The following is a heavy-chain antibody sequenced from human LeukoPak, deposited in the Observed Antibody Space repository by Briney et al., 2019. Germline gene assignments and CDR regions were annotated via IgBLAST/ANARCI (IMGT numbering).Heavy chain of an antibody. CDR1: GGSISSGDYY. V-gene: IGHV4-30-4*01. Sequence: SETLSLTCTVSGGSISSGDYYWSWIRQPPGKGLEWIGYIYYSGSTYYNPSLESRLTISVDTSKNHLSLKLSSVTAADTAVYCCARAGLGELLDYAFDIWGQGTMVTVSS. J-gene: IGHJ3*02. CDR3: ARAGLGELLDYAFDI. D-gene: IGHD3-10*01. CDR2: IYYSGST.